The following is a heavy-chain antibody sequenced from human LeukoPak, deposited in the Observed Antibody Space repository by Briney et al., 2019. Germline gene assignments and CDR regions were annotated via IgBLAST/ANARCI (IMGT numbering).Heavy chain of an antibody. CDR2: ISSGGTYI. CDR1: GFTFSDYF. J-gene: IGHJ4*02. D-gene: IGHD6-13*01. CDR3: ARDPGYSSSPYYLDY. Sequence: GGSLRLSCVASGFTFSDYFVSWMRQAPGKGLEWVSSISSGGTYIDYADSVKGRFTISRDNAKNSLYLQMNSLRAEDTAVFYCARDPGYSSSPYYLDYWGQGTLVTVSS. V-gene: IGHV3-11*06.